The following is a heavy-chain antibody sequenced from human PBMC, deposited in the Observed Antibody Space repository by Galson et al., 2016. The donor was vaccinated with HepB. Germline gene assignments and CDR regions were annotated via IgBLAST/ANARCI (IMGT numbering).Heavy chain of an antibody. CDR2: ILYDGSKK. J-gene: IGHJ6*02. D-gene: IGHD2-2*01. V-gene: IGHV3-30*03. Sequence: SLRLSCAASGFTLSTYGMHWVRQAPGKGLEWVAVILYDGSKKYYADSVKGRFTISRDSSKNPLYLQMNRLRSEDTAVYYCARASQPYCSSTSCYAGYYHYYGMDVWGQGTTVTVSS. CDR1: GFTLSTYG. CDR3: ARASQPYCSSTSCYAGYYHYYGMDV.